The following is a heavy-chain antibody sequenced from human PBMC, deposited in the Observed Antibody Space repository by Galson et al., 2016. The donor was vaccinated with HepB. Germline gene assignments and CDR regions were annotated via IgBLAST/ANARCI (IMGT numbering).Heavy chain of an antibody. CDR1: GGSISSYY. CDR3: ARQGITPSTVHLAYYFDY. J-gene: IGHJ4*02. Sequence: SETLSLTCTVSGGSISSYYWGWIRQPPGKGLEWIGYFSHRRSTNYNPSLKSRVTISVDTSQNQFSLKLSSVTAADTAVYYCARQGITPSTVHLAYYFDYWGQGSLVTVSS. V-gene: IGHV4-59*08. CDR2: FSHRRST. D-gene: IGHD3-16*01.